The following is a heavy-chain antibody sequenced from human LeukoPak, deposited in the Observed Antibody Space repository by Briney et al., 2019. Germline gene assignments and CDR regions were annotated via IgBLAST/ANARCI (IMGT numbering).Heavy chain of an antibody. D-gene: IGHD3-22*01. J-gene: IGHJ4*02. CDR3: ARHYYDSTQGDY. Sequence: PSQTLSLTCTVSGGSISSSSYYWGWLRQPPGKGREWFGSIYYSGSTYYNPSLKRRVTISVDTSKNQYSLKLSSVTAADTAVYYCARHYYDSTQGDYWGQGTLVTVSS. CDR1: GGSISSSSYY. CDR2: IYYSGST. V-gene: IGHV4-39*01.